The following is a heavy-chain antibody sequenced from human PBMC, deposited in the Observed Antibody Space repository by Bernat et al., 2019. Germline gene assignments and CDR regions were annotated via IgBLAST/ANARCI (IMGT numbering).Heavy chain of an antibody. CDR2: ICASGGTT. V-gene: IGHV3-23*01. CDR1: GFTFDSYG. D-gene: IGHD1-26*01. J-gene: IGHJ4*02. CDR3: AKVQSRSGTRTYIDY. Sequence: EVQLLESGGGLVQPGGSLRLSCAASGFTFDSYGMSWVRQAPGTGPEWVSGICASGGTTYDADSVKGRFTVSRDNSKNTVYLQMNSLRAEDTAVYYCAKVQSRSGTRTYIDYWGQGTLVTVSS.